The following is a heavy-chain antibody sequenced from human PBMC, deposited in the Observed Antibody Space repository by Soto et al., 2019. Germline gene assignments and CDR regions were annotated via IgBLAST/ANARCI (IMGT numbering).Heavy chain of an antibody. D-gene: IGHD5-18*01. CDR3: ARELKVGYSYDTVNWFDP. CDR1: GGTFSSYA. CDR2: IIPIFGTA. J-gene: IGHJ5*02. V-gene: IGHV1-69*13. Sequence: SVKVSCKASGGTFSSYAISWVRQAPGQGLEWMGGIIPIFGTANYAQKFQGRVTITADESTSTAYMELSSLRCEDKAVYYCARELKVGYSYDTVNWFDPWGQGTLVTVSS.